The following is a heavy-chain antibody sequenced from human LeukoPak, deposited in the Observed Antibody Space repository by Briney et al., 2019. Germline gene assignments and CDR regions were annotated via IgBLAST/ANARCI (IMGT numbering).Heavy chain of an antibody. V-gene: IGHV3-23*01. CDR1: GTTLHKRS. CDR2: ISISGNKI. Sequence: GALRTPCCVSGTTLHKRSLDLVPQASGEGLKWVSSISISGNKILYADSVKGRFTISRDNSKNTLFLQMNSLQTEDTGVYFCANELRPNDYWGQGTLVTVS. CDR3: ANELRPNDY. D-gene: IGHD4-17*01. J-gene: IGHJ4*02.